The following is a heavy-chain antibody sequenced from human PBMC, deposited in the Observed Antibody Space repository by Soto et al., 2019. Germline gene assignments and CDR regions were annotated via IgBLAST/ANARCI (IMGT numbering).Heavy chain of an antibody. CDR3: ARGVKQWLVRTDYRYYFDY. CDR2: ISSSGSTI. V-gene: IGHV3-11*01. D-gene: IGHD6-19*01. Sequence: GGSLRLSCAASGFTFSDYYMSWIRQAPGKGLEWVSYISSSGSTIYYADSVKGRFTISRDNTKNSLYLQMNSLRAEDMAVYYCARGVKQWLVRTDYRYYFDYWGQGTLVTVSS. J-gene: IGHJ4*02. CDR1: GFTFSDYY.